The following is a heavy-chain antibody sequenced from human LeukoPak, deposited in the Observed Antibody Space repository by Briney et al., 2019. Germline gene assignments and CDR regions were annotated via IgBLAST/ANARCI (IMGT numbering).Heavy chain of an antibody. D-gene: IGHD4-11*01. J-gene: IGHJ4*02. Sequence: GGSLRLSCAASGFTFASYAMRWVRQAPGKGLEWVSSITNSGDTTYYADSVKGRFTISRDNSKNTLYLQMSSLRAEDTALYYCADSNYWYPVDYWGQGTLVTVSS. CDR2: ITNSGDTT. CDR3: ADSNYWYPVDY. V-gene: IGHV3-23*01. CDR1: GFTFASYA.